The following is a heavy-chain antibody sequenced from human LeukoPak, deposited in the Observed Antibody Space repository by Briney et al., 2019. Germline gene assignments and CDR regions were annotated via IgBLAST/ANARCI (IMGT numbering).Heavy chain of an antibody. Sequence: GESPRLSCAASGFTFSSYAMSWVRQAPGKGLEWVSAISGSGGSTYYADSVKGRFTISRDNSKNTLYLQMNSLRAEDTAVYYCARNRGVLRYFDWLTAPDYWGQGTLVTVSS. D-gene: IGHD3-9*01. CDR3: ARNRGVLRYFDWLTAPDY. V-gene: IGHV3-23*01. CDR1: GFTFSSYA. J-gene: IGHJ4*02. CDR2: ISGSGGST.